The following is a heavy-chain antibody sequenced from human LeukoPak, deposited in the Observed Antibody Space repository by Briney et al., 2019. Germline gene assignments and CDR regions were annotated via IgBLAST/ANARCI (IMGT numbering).Heavy chain of an antibody. D-gene: IGHD3-3*01. J-gene: IGHJ6*03. CDR2: IIPIFCTA. CDR1: GCTFSSYA. CDR3: AKSRYYDFWSGQQRDYYYYYMDV. Sequence: SVKVSCKASGCTFSSYAMSWVRQAPGQALEWMGGIIPIFCTANYAQKFQGRVTITTDESTNTAYMELSRLRSEDTAVYYCAKSRYYDFWSGQQRDYYYYYMDVWGKGTTVTVSS. V-gene: IGHV1-69*05.